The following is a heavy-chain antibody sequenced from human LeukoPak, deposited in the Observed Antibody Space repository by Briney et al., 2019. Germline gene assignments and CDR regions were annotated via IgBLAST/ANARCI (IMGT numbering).Heavy chain of an antibody. J-gene: IGHJ4*02. CDR1: GFNFSNLG. Sequence: TAGGSLRLSCAASGFNFSNLGMSWVRQAPGKGLEWVGRIKTKSVGGTTDYAAPVKDRFFISRDDSENTLYLQMNSLKIEDTAVFYCTTDEYFDYWGQGTLVTVSS. CDR3: TTDEYFDY. V-gene: IGHV3-15*01. CDR2: IKTKSVGGTT.